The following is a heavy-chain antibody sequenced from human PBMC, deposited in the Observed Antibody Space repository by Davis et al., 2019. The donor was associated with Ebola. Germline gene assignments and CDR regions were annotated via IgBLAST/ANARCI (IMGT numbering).Heavy chain of an antibody. CDR1: GFTFSSYA. CDR2: ISGSGGST. Sequence: GESLKISCAASGFTFSSYAMSWVRQAPGKGLEWVPAISGSGGSTYYADSVKGRFTISRDNSKNTLYLQMNSLRAEDTAVYYCAKSRDYGDYLDDAFDIWGQGKMVTVSS. V-gene: IGHV3-23*01. D-gene: IGHD4-17*01. J-gene: IGHJ3*02. CDR3: AKSRDYGDYLDDAFDI.